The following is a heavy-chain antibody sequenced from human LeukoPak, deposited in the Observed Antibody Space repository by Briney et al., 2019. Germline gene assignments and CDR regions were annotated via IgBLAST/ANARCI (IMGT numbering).Heavy chain of an antibody. D-gene: IGHD5-24*01. CDR1: GGNLRSYA. Sequence: SVKVSCKASGGNLRSYAISWVRQAPGQGLEWMGGVIPIFGTTNYAQKFQGRVTITADESTSTAYMELSSLRSEDTAVYYCASAGRDGYNLRYWGQGTLVTVSS. CDR3: ASAGRDGYNLRY. V-gene: IGHV1-69*13. CDR2: VIPIFGTT. J-gene: IGHJ4*02.